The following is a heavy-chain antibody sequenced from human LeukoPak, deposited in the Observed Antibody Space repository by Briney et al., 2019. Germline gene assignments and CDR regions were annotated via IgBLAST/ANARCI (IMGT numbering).Heavy chain of an antibody. CDR1: GFTFSSYE. J-gene: IGHJ5*02. Sequence: GGSLRLSCAASGFTFSSYEMNGVRQAPGEGREWGSNIIRSGTTIYYADSVKGRFTISRDNAKNSLYLQMNSLRAEDTAVYYCARGPIAVVNAGLGWFDPWGQGTLVTVSS. V-gene: IGHV3-48*03. CDR2: IIRSGTTI. CDR3: ARGPIAVVNAGLGWFDP. D-gene: IGHD2-21*01.